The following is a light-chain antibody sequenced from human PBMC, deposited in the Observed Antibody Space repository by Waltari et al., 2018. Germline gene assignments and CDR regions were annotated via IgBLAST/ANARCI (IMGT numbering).Light chain of an antibody. CDR2: DLT. V-gene: IGLV2-14*03. Sequence: QSALTQPASVSGSPGQSITISCTGTSDDIGASSYVPWYHQRPGKVPKLIIYDLTERPSGVSNRFSGSKSGSTASLTVSGLQAEDEGLFYCSAYTSRGTLKFGGGTRVTVL. CDR3: SAYTSRGTLK. CDR1: SDDIGASSY. J-gene: IGLJ2*01.